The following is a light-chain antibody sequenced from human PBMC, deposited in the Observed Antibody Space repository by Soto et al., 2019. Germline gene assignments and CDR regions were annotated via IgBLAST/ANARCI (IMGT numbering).Light chain of an antibody. CDR3: QSYDSSLSFYV. Sequence: QSVLTQPPSVSGAPGQRVTNSCTGSSSNIGAGYDVHWYQQLPGTAPKLLIYGNSNRPSGVPDRFSGSKSGTSASLAITGLQAEDEADYYCQSYDSSLSFYVFGTGTKLTVL. CDR2: GNS. V-gene: IGLV1-40*01. J-gene: IGLJ1*01. CDR1: SSNIGAGYD.